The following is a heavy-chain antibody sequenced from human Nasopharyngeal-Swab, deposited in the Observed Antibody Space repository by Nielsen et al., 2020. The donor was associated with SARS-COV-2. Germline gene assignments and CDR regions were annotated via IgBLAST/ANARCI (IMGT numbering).Heavy chain of an antibody. CDR3: VGPRGDY. CDR2: TNEDGSVK. D-gene: IGHD3-16*01. CDR1: GFTFSRYW. J-gene: IGHJ4*02. Sequence: GGSLRLSCVASGFTFSRYWMSWVRQAPGMGLEWVAITNEDGSVKYYVDSVKGRFTISRDNAKNSLYPQMNSLLAEDTAVFYCVGPRGDYWGQGTLVTVSS. V-gene: IGHV3-7*03.